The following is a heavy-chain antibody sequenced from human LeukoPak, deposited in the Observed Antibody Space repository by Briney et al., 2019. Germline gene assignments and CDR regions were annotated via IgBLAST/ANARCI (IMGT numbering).Heavy chain of an antibody. D-gene: IGHD5-24*01. CDR3: AKSGYNRFDY. CDR1: GFPLSRSA. CDR2: ISGSGSGGST. J-gene: IGHJ4*02. Sequence: GGSLRLSCAASGFPLSRSAMSWVRQAPGKGLEWVSNISGSGSGGSTYYADSVKGRFTISRDDSKNTLYLQMNSLRAEDTAVYYCAKSGYNRFDYWGQGTLVTVSS. V-gene: IGHV3-23*01.